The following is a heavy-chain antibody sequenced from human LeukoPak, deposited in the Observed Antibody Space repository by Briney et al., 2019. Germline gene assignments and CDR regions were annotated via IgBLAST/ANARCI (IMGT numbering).Heavy chain of an antibody. CDR3: ARSRELPRGYFDY. CDR1: GGSISSANYY. J-gene: IGHJ4*02. CDR2: IYTSGST. Sequence: SQTLSLACTVSGGSISSANYYWSWIRQPAGKGLEWIGRIYTSGSTNYNPSLKSRVTISVDTSKNQFSLKLSSVTAADTAVYYCARSRELPRGYFDYWGQGTLVTVSS. V-gene: IGHV4-61*02. D-gene: IGHD1-7*01.